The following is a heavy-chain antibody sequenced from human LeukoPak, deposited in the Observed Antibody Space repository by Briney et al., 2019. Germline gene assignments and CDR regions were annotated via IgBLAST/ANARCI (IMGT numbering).Heavy chain of an antibody. J-gene: IGHJ4*02. D-gene: IGHD2-2*01. CDR1: GYTFTSYG. CDR3: ARAPVGVPAALWADLDY. Sequence: ASVKVSCKASGYTFTSYGISWVRQAPGQGLEWMGWISAYNGNTNYAQKLQGRVTMTTDTSTSTAYMELRSLRSDDTAVYYCARAPVGVPAALWADLDYWGQGTLVTVSS. CDR2: ISAYNGNT. V-gene: IGHV1-18*01.